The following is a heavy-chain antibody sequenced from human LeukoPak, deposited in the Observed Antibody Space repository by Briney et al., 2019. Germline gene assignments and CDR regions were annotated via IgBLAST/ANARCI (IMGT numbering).Heavy chain of an antibody. J-gene: IGHJ4*02. CDR2: IKQDGSEK. V-gene: IGHV3-7*01. CDR3: ARDKYNWNEGYFDY. D-gene: IGHD1-20*01. CDR1: GFTFSSYW. Sequence: PGGSLRLSCAASGFTFSSYWMSWVRQAPGKGLEWVANIKQDGSEKYYVDSVKGRFTISRDNAKNSLYLQMNSLRAEDTAVYYCARDKYNWNEGYFDYWGQGTLVTVSS.